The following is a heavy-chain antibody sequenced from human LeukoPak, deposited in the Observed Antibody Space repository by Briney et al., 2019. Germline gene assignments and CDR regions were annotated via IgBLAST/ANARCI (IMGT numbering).Heavy chain of an antibody. CDR3: ARQRRVRGAKEVYYYYYYYMDV. D-gene: IGHD3-10*01. CDR2: IYYTGST. Sequence: PSETLSLTCAVSGDSISSGDYSWSWIRQPPGKGLEWIGYIYYTGSTYYNASLKSRLTISIDTSRSQFSLKLNSVTAADTAVYYCARQRRVRGAKEVYYYYYYYMDVWGKGTTVTISS. CDR1: GDSISSGDYS. J-gene: IGHJ6*03. V-gene: IGHV4-30-4*07.